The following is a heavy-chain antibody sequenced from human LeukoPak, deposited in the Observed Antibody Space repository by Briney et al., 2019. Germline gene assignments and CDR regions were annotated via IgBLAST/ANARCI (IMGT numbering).Heavy chain of an antibody. J-gene: IGHJ4*02. CDR1: GYSFTNYW. D-gene: IGHD4-11*01. V-gene: IGHV5-51*01. CDR2: IYPGDSGT. CDR3: ARRGEYSNGLDYYFDY. Sequence: GESLKISCKGSGYSFTNYWIGWVRQIPGKGLEWMGIIYPGDSGTRYSPSFQGQVTISADKSISTAYLQWSSLKASDTAMYYCARRGEYSNGLDYYFDYWGQGTLVTVSS.